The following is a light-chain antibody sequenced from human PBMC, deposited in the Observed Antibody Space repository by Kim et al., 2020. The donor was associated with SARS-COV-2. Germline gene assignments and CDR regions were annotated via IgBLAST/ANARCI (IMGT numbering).Light chain of an antibody. V-gene: IGLV2-11*01. CDR1: SSDIGHSNF. CDR3: CSYSGTDIVL. CDR2: DVD. Sequence: QSALPQPRSVSGSPGQSVTISCTGTSSDIGHSNFVSWYQQYPGKAPKVILYDVDKRPSGVPDRFSGSKFGNTASLTISGLQAEDEADYYCCSYSGTDIVLFAGGTQLAVL. J-gene: IGLJ2*01.